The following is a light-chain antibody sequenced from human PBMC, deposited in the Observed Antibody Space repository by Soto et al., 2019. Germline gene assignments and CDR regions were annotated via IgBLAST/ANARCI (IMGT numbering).Light chain of an antibody. Sequence: EVVLTQSPATLSLSPGERATLSCRASQSVFTYLAWYQQKPGQAPRLLIYDVSDRATGIPARFTGSGSGTDFTLTISSLEPEDFAVYYCQHRSNWPGTFGQGTKV. V-gene: IGKV3-11*01. CDR1: QSVFTY. CDR2: DVS. J-gene: IGKJ1*01. CDR3: QHRSNWPGT.